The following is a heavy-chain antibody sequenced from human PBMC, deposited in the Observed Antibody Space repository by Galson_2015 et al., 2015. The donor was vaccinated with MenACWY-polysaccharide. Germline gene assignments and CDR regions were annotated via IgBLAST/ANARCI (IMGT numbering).Heavy chain of an antibody. CDR3: ARDEGSGWLGPYFYED. V-gene: IGHV3-7*01. J-gene: IGHJ4*02. Sequence: SLRLSCAASGFTFSRYWTSWVRQSPGKGLEWVAHIKQDGTETKYMDSVKGRFTISRDNAKNSLYLQMNNLRVDDTAVYYCARDEGSGWLGPYFYEDWGQGTLVTVSS. CDR1: GFTFSRYW. CDR2: IKQDGTET. D-gene: IGHD6-19*01.